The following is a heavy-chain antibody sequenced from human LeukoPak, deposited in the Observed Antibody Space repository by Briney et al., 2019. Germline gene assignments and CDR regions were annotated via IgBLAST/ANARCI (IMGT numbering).Heavy chain of an antibody. V-gene: IGHV1-69*13. J-gene: IGHJ5*02. CDR3: ARMPYHCSSTSCYTFDP. CDR2: IIPIFGTA. Sequence: SVKVSCKASGGTFSSYAISWVRQAPGQGLEWMGGIIPIFGTANYAQKFQGRVTITADESTSTAYMELSSLRSEDTAVYYCARMPYHCSSTSCYTFDPWGQGTLVTVSS. D-gene: IGHD2-2*02. CDR1: GGTFSSYA.